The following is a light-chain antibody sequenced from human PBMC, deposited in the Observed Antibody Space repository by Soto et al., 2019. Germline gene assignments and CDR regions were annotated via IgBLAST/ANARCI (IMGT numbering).Light chain of an antibody. Sequence: DIQMTQSPSTLSASVGDRVTITCRASQSISSWLAWYQQKPGKAPKLLIYDASSLESGVPSRFSGSGSGTEFTLTISSLQPDDFAPYYCQQYNSYWTFGQGT. CDR3: QQYNSYWT. CDR2: DAS. V-gene: IGKV1-5*01. J-gene: IGKJ1*01. CDR1: QSISSW.